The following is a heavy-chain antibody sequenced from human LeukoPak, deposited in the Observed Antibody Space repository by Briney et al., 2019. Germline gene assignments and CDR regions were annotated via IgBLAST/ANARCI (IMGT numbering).Heavy chain of an antibody. D-gene: IGHD3-16*01. Sequence: GGSLRLSCAASGFTFSSYAMHWVRQAPGKGLEYVSAISSNGGSTYYADSVKGRFTISRDNSKNTLYLQMGSLRAEDMAVYYCARGPRSLYDYLLGSLDYWGQGTLVTVSS. CDR1: GFTFSSYA. V-gene: IGHV3-64*02. J-gene: IGHJ4*02. CDR2: ISSNGGST. CDR3: ARGPRSLYDYLLGSLDY.